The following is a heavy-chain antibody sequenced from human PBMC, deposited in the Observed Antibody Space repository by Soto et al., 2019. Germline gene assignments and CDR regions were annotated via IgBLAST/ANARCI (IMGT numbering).Heavy chain of an antibody. J-gene: IGHJ6*02. Sequence: GGSLRLSCAASGFTFDDYAMHWVRQAPGKGLEWVSLISGDGGSTYYADSVKGRFTISRDNSKNSLYLQMNSLRTEDTALYYCAKVVYGDYYYYGMDVWGQGTTVAVSS. CDR2: ISGDGGST. CDR1: GFTFDDYA. CDR3: AKVVYGDYYYYGMDV. D-gene: IGHD4-17*01. V-gene: IGHV3-43*02.